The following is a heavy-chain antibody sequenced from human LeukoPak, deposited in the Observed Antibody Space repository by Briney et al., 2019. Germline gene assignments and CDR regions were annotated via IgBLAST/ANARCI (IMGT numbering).Heavy chain of an antibody. CDR1: GFTFREYY. D-gene: IGHD2-2*01. CDR2: ISSSATTI. Sequence: NPGGSLRLSCAASGFTFREYYMSRIRQAPGKGLEWVSYISSSATTIYYADSVKGRFTISRDNAKDSLYLQMNSLRAEDTAVYYCAREPYSPYCTSTSCYPHYFDYWGQGALVTVSS. CDR3: AREPYSPYCTSTSCYPHYFDY. J-gene: IGHJ4*02. V-gene: IGHV3-11*01.